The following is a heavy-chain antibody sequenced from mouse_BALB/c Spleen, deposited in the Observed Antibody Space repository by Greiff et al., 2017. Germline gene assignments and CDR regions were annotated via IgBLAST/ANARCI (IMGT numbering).Heavy chain of an antibody. D-gene: IGHD4-1*01. CDR2: ISSGGGST. CDR3: ARQNWDLFAY. CDR1: GFAFSSYD. V-gene: IGHV5-12-1*01. Sequence: EVHLVESGGGLVKPGGSLKLSCAASGFAFSSYDMSWVRQTPEKRLEWVAYISSGGGSTYYPDTVKGRFTISRDNAKNTLYLQMSSLKSEDTAMYYCARQNWDLFAYWGQGTLVTVSA. J-gene: IGHJ3*01.